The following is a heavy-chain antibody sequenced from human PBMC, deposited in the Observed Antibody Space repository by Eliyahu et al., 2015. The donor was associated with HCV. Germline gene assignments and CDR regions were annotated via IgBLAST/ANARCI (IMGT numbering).Heavy chain of an antibody. CDR2: ISSSSSYI. CDR1: GFTFSDYS. J-gene: IGHJ4*02. V-gene: IGHV3-21*01. D-gene: IGHD2-21*02. Sequence: EVQLVESGGGLVNPGGSLTLSCAASGFTFSDYSMNWVRQAPGKGLEWVSLISSSSSYIYYADSVKGRFTISRDNAKNSLYLQMNSLRAEDSAVYYCATQVLVTVAYWGQGTLVTVSS. CDR3: ATQVLVTVAY.